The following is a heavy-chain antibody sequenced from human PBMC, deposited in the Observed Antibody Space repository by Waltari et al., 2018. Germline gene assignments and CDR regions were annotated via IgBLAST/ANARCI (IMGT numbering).Heavy chain of an antibody. J-gene: IGHJ4*02. Sequence: QVQLVEYGGGLVKPGGSLRLSCAVSGFIVGDYYTTWIRQAAGKGLDWVEYIGGSGKNISYTDSVKGRFTISRDNARNSVSLHMNNLRAEDMAVYYCARDMGSGYSSATFDHWGQGTLVTVSS. V-gene: IGHV3-11*04. CDR3: ARDMGSGYSSATFDH. CDR2: IGGSGKNI. D-gene: IGHD3-3*01. CDR1: GFIVGDYY.